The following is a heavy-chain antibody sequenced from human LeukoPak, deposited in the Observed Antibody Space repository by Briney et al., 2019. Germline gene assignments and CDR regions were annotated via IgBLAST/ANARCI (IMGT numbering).Heavy chain of an antibody. D-gene: IGHD6-19*01. V-gene: IGHV3-9*01. Sequence: GGSLRLSCAASGFTFDDYAMHWVRQASGKGLEWVSGISWNSGSIGYADSVKGRFTISRDNAKNSLYLQMNSLRAEDTAVYYCARDLSVAGLTFTYYFDYWGQGTLVTVSS. CDR2: ISWNSGSI. CDR1: GFTFDDYA. J-gene: IGHJ4*02. CDR3: ARDLSVAGLTFTYYFDY.